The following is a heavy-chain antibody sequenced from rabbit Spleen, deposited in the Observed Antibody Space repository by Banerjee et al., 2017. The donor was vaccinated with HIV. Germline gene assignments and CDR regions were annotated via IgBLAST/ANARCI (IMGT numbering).Heavy chain of an antibody. CDR2: IAGSSSGFT. CDR1: GFAFSNNA. CDR3: ARDTGSSFSSYGMDL. V-gene: IGHV1S45*01. D-gene: IGHD8-1*01. J-gene: IGHJ6*01. Sequence: QEQLEESGGGLVKPGGTLTLTCKASGFAFSNNAMCWVRQAPGKGLEWISCIAGSSSGFTYSATWAKGRFTCSKTSSTTVTLQMTSLTVADTATYFCARDTGSSFSSYGMDLWGPGTLVTVS.